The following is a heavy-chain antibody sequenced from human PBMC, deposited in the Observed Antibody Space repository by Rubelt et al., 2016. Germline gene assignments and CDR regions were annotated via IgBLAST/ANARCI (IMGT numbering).Heavy chain of an antibody. D-gene: IGHD3-3*01. CDR2: INPNSGGT. Sequence: APGQGPEWMGWINPNSGGTNYAQKFQGRVTMTRDTSISTAYMELSRLRSDDTAVYYCARDFLEWSDAFDIWGQGTMVTVSS. CDR3: ARDFLEWSDAFDI. J-gene: IGHJ3*02. V-gene: IGHV1-2*02.